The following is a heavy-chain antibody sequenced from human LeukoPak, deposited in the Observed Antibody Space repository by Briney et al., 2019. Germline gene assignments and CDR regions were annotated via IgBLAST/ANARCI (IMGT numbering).Heavy chain of an antibody. CDR2: ISSSGSTI. CDR3: ARAPSSRWLPPRAEYFQH. J-gene: IGHJ1*01. CDR1: GFTFSSYE. Sequence: PGGSLRLSCAASGFTFSSYEMNWVRQAPGKGLEWVSYISSSGSTIYYADSVKGRFTISRDNAKNSLYPQMNSLRAEDTAVYYCARAPSSRWLPPRAEYFQHWGQGTLVTVSS. D-gene: IGHD6-13*01. V-gene: IGHV3-48*03.